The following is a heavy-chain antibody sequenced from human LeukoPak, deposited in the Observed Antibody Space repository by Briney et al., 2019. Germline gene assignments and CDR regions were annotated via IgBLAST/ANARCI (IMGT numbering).Heavy chain of an antibody. J-gene: IGHJ4*02. CDR1: GDTFTSYY. CDR3: ARGEYYDSSGWTFDY. CDR2: INPSGGST. Sequence: ASVKVSCKASGDTFTSYYMHWVRQAPGQGLEWMGIINPSGGSTSYAQKFQGRVTMTRDMSTSTVYMELSSLRSEDTAVYYCARGEYYDSSGWTFDYWGQGTLVTVSS. V-gene: IGHV1-46*01. D-gene: IGHD3-22*01.